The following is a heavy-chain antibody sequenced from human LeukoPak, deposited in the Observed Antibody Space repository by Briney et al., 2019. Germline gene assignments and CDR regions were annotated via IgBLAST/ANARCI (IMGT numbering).Heavy chain of an antibody. D-gene: IGHD6-13*01. J-gene: IGHJ6*03. Sequence: SETLSLTCTVSGGTIRTYYWSWIRQPAGKGLEWIGRIYTSGSTNYNPSLKSRVTISVDTSKNQFSLKLSSVTAADTAVYYCARDPGAAADYYYYYYMDVWGKGTTVTVSS. V-gene: IGHV4-4*07. CDR2: IYTSGST. CDR1: GGTIRTYY. CDR3: ARDPGAAADYYYYYYMDV.